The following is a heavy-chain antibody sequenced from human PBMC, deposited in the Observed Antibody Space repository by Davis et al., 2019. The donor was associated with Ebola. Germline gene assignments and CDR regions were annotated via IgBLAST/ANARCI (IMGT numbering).Heavy chain of an antibody. J-gene: IGHJ6*03. CDR2: ISGSGGST. CDR1: GFTFSSYA. Sequence: GESLKISCAASGFTFSSYAMSWVRQAPGKGLEWVSAISGSGGSTYYADSVKGRFTISRDNSKNTLYLQMNSLRAEDTAVYYCAKRRTYYDFWSGPGYMDVWGKGTTVTVSS. D-gene: IGHD3-3*01. V-gene: IGHV3-23*01. CDR3: AKRRTYYDFWSGPGYMDV.